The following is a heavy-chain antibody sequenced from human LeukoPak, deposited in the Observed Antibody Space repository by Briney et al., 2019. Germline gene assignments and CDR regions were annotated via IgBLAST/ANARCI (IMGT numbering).Heavy chain of an antibody. J-gene: IGHJ6*03. CDR2: ISAYNGNT. D-gene: IGHD3-10*01. V-gene: IGHV1-18*01. CDR1: GYTSTSYG. Sequence: SVKVSCKASGYTSTSYGISWVRQAPGQGLEWMGWISAYNGNTNYAQKLQGRVTMTTDTSTSTAYMELRSLRSDDTAVYYCARVVVLWFVELIYYYYYMDVWGKGTTVTVSS. CDR3: ARVVVLWFVELIYYYYYMDV.